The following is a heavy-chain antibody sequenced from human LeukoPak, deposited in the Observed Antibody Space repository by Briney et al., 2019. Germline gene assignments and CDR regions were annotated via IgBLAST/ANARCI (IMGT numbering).Heavy chain of an antibody. Sequence: PGRSLRLSCAAAGFTFSSYGMHWVRQAPGKWLEWVAVIWYDGSNKYYADSVKGRFTISRDNSKNTLYLQMNSLSAEDTAVYYCARSGVLLWFGELSPPDYWGQGTLVTVSS. D-gene: IGHD3-10*01. V-gene: IGHV3-33*01. J-gene: IGHJ4*02. CDR1: GFTFSSYG. CDR3: ARSGVLLWFGELSPPDY. CDR2: IWYDGSNK.